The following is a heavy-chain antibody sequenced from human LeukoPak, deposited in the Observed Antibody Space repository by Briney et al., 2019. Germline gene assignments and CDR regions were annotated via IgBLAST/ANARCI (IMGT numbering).Heavy chain of an antibody. V-gene: IGHV1-69*13. CDR2: IIPIFGTA. CDR1: GYTFTGYY. CDR3: ARGVVSGYYYYGIDV. D-gene: IGHD3-3*01. Sequence: SVKVSCKASGYTFTGYYMHWVRQAPGQGLEWMGGIIPIFGTANYAQKFQGRVTITADESTSTAYMELSSLRSEDTAVYYCARGVVSGYYYYGIDVWGQGTTVTVSS. J-gene: IGHJ6*02.